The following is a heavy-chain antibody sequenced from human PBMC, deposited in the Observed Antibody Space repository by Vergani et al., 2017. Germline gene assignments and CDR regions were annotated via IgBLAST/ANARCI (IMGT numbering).Heavy chain of an antibody. D-gene: IGHD2-2*02. CDR1: GFTFSNSA. CDR2: IPGSGSGP. Sequence: EVHLLESGGGLVQSGGSLRLSCAASGFTFSNSAVSWVRQAPGRGLAWVSGIPGSGSGPYYADSVKGRFTISRDDSKNTLYLQMSSLRAEDTAVYYCARDQVPAAIRLNVGNYMDVWGKGTTVIVSS. J-gene: IGHJ6*03. CDR3: ARDQVPAAIRLNVGNYMDV. V-gene: IGHV3-23*01.